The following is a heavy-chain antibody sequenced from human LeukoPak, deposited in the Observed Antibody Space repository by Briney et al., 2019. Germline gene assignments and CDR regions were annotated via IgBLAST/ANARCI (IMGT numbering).Heavy chain of an antibody. Sequence: SETLSLTCTVSGGSISSGDYYWSWIRQPPGKGLEWIGYIYYSGSTYYNLSLKSRVTISVDTSKNQFSLKLSSVTAADTAVYYCARSSSWYEAYYYYMDVWGKGTTVTVSS. D-gene: IGHD6-13*01. CDR2: IYYSGST. CDR3: ARSSSWYEAYYYYMDV. V-gene: IGHV4-30-4*08. CDR1: GGSISSGDYY. J-gene: IGHJ6*03.